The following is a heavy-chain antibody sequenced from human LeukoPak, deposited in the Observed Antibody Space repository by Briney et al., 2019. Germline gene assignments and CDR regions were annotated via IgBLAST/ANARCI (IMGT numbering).Heavy chain of an antibody. CDR3: ARERKALYGSGNLRDY. Sequence: PGGSLRLSCAASGFTFSSYSMNWVRQAPGKGLEWVSSISSSSSYIYYADSVKGRFTISRDNAKNSLYLQMNSLRAEDTAVYYCARERKALYGSGNLRDYWGQGTLVTVSS. CDR1: GFTFSSYS. V-gene: IGHV3-21*01. CDR2: ISSSSSYI. J-gene: IGHJ4*02. D-gene: IGHD3-10*01.